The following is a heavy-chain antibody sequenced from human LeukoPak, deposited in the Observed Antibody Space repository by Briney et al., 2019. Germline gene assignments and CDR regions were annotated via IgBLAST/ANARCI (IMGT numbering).Heavy chain of an antibody. J-gene: IGHJ6*03. CDR2: INHSGST. CDR3: ARDLKGVYYDSSGSPGSGKHYYYYYYMDV. CDR1: GGFFSGYY. D-gene: IGHD3-22*01. Sequence: SETLSLTFAVYGGFFSGYYWSWIRQPPGKGLEWIGEINHSGSTNYNPSLKSRGTISVDTSKNQFSLKLSSVTAADTAVYYCARDLKGVYYDSSGSPGSGKHYYYYYYMDVWGKGTTVTISS. V-gene: IGHV4-34*01.